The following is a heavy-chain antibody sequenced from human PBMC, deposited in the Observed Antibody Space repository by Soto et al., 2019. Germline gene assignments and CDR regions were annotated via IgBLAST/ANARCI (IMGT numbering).Heavy chain of an antibody. D-gene: IGHD2-15*01. CDR1: GGSISSGDYY. J-gene: IGHJ6*02. V-gene: IGHV4-30-4*01. CDR2: NYYSGST. CDR3: ARDVVARDYYGMDV. Sequence: QVQLQESGPGLVKPSQTLSLTCTVSGGSISSGDYYWSWIRQPPGKGLEWIGYNYYSGSTYYNPSLKSRVTISVDTSTNQFSLKLSSVTAADTAVYYCARDVVARDYYGMDVWGQGTTVTVSS.